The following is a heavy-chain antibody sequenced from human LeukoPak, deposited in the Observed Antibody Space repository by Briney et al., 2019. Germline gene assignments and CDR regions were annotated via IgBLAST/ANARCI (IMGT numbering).Heavy chain of an antibody. J-gene: IGHJ5*02. CDR1: GFSFDVFA. Sequence: GGSLKLSCAASGFSFDVFAMHWIRQRPGKSLEWVSLISGDGGGTYYADSVKGRFTISRDSSKNSLYLHMNNLRTEDTAFYYCAKDKYECSAYYLDHWGQGALVTVSS. CDR3: AKDKYECSAYYLDH. CDR2: ISGDGGGT. D-gene: IGHD3-22*01. V-gene: IGHV3-43*02.